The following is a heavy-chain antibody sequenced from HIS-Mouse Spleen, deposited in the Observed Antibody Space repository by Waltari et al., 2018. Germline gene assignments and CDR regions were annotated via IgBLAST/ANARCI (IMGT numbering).Heavy chain of an antibody. CDR1: GYTFTSYD. Sequence: QVQLVQSGAEVKKPGASVKVSCKASGYTFTSYDINWVRQATGQGLEWMGWMNPKGGNTGYAQKFQGRVTMTRNTSISTAYMELSSLRSEDTAVYYCARGGIVATTDAFDIWGQGTMVTVSS. CDR3: ARGGIVATTDAFDI. J-gene: IGHJ3*02. D-gene: IGHD5-12*01. CDR2: MNPKGGNT. V-gene: IGHV1-8*01.